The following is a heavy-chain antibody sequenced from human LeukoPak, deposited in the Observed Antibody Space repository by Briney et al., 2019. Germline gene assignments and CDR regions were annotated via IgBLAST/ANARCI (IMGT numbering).Heavy chain of an antibody. Sequence: GGSLRLSCAASGFTFSSYSMNWVRQAPGKGLEWVAYIRRSSETIYYADSVKGRFTISRDNAKNSLYLQMNSLRDEDTAVYYCVRDPDALDYWGEGTLVTVSS. CDR3: VRDPDALDY. CDR2: IRRSSETI. J-gene: IGHJ4*02. V-gene: IGHV3-48*02. CDR1: GFTFSSYS.